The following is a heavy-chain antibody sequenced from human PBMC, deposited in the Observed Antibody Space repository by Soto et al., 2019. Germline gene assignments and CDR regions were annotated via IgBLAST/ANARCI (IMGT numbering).Heavy chain of an antibody. V-gene: IGHV4-59*01. J-gene: IGHJ4*02. D-gene: IGHD6-13*01. Sequence: PSETLSLTCTVSGGSISSYYWSWIRQPPGKGLEWIGYIYYSGSTNYNPSLKSRVTISVDTSKNQFSLKLSSVTAADTAVYYCARSALTYSSSYFDDWGQGTLVTVSS. CDR3: ARSALTYSSSYFDD. CDR1: GGSISSYY. CDR2: IYYSGST.